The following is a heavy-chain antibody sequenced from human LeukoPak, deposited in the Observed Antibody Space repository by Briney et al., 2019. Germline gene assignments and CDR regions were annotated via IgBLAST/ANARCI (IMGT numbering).Heavy chain of an antibody. Sequence: GGSLRLSCAASGFTFSSYGMHWVRQAPGKGLEWMAVISYDGSNKYYADSVKGRFTISRDNSKNTLYLQMNSLRAEDTAVYYCAKFSHWGQGTLVTVSS. CDR3: AKFSH. CDR1: GFTFSSYG. V-gene: IGHV3-30*18. CDR2: ISYDGSNK. J-gene: IGHJ4*02. D-gene: IGHD2/OR15-2a*01.